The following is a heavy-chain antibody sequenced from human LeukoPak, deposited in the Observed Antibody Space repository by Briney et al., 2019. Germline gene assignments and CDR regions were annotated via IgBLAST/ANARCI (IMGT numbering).Heavy chain of an antibody. CDR3: ARVRVSDRYYYYYMDV. V-gene: IGHV3-64*01. J-gene: IGHJ6*03. D-gene: IGHD3-10*01. CDR1: GFTFSSYA. CDR2: ISSNGGST. Sequence: PGGSLRLSCAASGFTFSSYAMHWVRQAPGKGLEYVSAISSNGGSTYYANSVKGRFTISRDNSKNTLYLQMGSLRAEDMAVYYCARVRVSDRYYYYYMDVWGKGTTVTVSS.